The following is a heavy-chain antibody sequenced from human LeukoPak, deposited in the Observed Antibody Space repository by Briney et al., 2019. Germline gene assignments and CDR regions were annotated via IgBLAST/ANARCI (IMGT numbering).Heavy chain of an antibody. V-gene: IGHV4-59*01. D-gene: IGHD6-19*01. CDR2: IYYSGST. CDR3: ARGDPGAYGQWLTVDY. CDR1: GGSISSYY. Sequence: SETLSLTCTVSGGSISSYYWSWIRQPPGKGLEWIGYIYYSGSTNYNPSLKSRVTISVDTSKNQFSLKLSPVTAADTAVYYCARGDPGAYGQWLTVDYWGQGTLVTVSS. J-gene: IGHJ4*02.